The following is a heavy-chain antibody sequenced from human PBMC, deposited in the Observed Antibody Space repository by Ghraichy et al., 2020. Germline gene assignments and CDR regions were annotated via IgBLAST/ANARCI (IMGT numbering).Heavy chain of an antibody. CDR2: VLYSGST. CDR3: ARHSTGWYDWFDP. CDR1: GGSISSSHDY. J-gene: IGHJ5*02. D-gene: IGHD6-19*01. V-gene: IGHV4-39*01. Sequence: SETLSLTCTVSGGSISSSHDYWGWIRQPPGKGLEWIGSVLYSGSTNYSPSLKSRVTISVDTSKNHFSLNLTSVTAAEPAVYYWARHSTGWYDWFDPWGQGTLVTVSS.